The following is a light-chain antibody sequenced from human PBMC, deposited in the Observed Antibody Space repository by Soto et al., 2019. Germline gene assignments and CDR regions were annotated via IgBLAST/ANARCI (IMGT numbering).Light chain of an antibody. CDR2: EVS. CDR1: SSDVGGYNY. CDR3: SSYAGSNSVI. J-gene: IGLJ2*01. Sequence: QSALTQPPSASGSPGQSVTISCTGTSSDVGGYNYVSWYQQHPGKAPKLTIYEVSKRPSGVPDRFSGSKSGNTASLTVSGLQAEDEADYYCSSYAGSNSVIFGGGTKLTVL. V-gene: IGLV2-8*01.